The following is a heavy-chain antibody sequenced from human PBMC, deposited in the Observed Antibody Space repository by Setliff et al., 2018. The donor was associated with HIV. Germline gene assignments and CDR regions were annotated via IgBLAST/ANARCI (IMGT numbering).Heavy chain of an antibody. Sequence: SETLSLTCTVSGGSINSGGYYWSWIRQHPGKGLEWIGYIYYSGSTYYNPSLKSLVTISVDTSKNQFSLKLSSVTAADTAMYYCARGDDGGCFDYWGQGTLVTVSS. CDR2: IYYSGST. D-gene: IGHD3-16*01. J-gene: IGHJ4*02. V-gene: IGHV4-31*01. CDR3: ARGDDGGCFDY. CDR1: GGSINSGGYY.